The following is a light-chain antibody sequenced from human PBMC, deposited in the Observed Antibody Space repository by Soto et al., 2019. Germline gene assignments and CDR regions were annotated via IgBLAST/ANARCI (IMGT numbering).Light chain of an antibody. CDR1: QTVSSN. Sequence: EIVMTQSPATLSVSPGEGATLSCRASQTVSSNLAWYQQKPGQAPRLLIYDASTRATGIPARFSGSGSGTEFTLTISSLQSEDFAVYYCPQYNNWPPWTFGQGTKVEIK. V-gene: IGKV3-15*01. CDR2: DAS. J-gene: IGKJ1*01. CDR3: PQYNNWPPWT.